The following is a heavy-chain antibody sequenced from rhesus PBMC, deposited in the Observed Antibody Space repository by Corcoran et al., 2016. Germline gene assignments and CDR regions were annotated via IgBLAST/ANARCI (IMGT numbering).Heavy chain of an antibody. CDR3: ARSRIAAAGTSGAFDF. Sequence: EVQLAESGGGLVQPGGSLRLSCAASGFTFSDYYMDWVSHAPGKGLEWVSRISNGGGSTRDADAVKGRFTISRENAKNTLYIQMNSLRAEDTAVYYCARSRIAAAGTSGAFDFWGQGLRVTVSS. CDR2: ISNGGGST. D-gene: IGHD6-25*01. CDR1: GFTFSDYY. V-gene: IGHV3-178*01. J-gene: IGHJ3*01.